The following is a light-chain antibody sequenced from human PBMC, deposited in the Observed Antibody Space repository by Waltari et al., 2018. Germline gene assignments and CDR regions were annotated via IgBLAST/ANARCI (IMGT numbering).Light chain of an antibody. J-gene: IGLJ1*01. V-gene: IGLV2-14*01. CDR3: SSYTTSSTYV. CDR1: SSDVGNYDY. Sequence: QSALTQPASVSGSPGQSITISCTGTSSDVGNYDYASWYQQHPGKAPKLIICEVSNRPSGVSNRFSGSKSGNTASLTISGLQAEDEADYYCSSYTTSSTYVFGTGTKVTVL. CDR2: EVS.